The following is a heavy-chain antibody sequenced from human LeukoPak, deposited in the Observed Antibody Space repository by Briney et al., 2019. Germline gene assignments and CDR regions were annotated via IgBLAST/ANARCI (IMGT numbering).Heavy chain of an antibody. CDR2: INPNSGGT. CDR1: GYTFTGYY. D-gene: IGHD2-15*01. V-gene: IGHV1-2*02. CDR3: ARDIGMAYCSGGSCYRTLVKDYYYMDV. Sequence: ASVKVSCKASGYTFTGYYMHWVRQAPGQGLEWMGWINPNSGGTNYAQKFQGRVTMTRDTSISTAYMELSRLRSDDTAVYYCARDIGMAYCSGGSCYRTLVKDYYYMDVWGKGTTVTISS. J-gene: IGHJ6*03.